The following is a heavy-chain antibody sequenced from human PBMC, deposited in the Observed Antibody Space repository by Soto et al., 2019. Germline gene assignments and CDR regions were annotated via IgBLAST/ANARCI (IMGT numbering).Heavy chain of an antibody. CDR3: ARDVDTAVDY. D-gene: IGHD5-18*01. CDR1: GGSISSSSYY. J-gene: IGHJ4*02. Sequence: QLQLQESGPGLMKPSETLSLTCTVSGGSISSSSYYWGWIRQPPGKGLEWIGSIYYSGSTYYNPSLKSRVTISVDTSKNQFSLKLSSVTAADTAVYYCARDVDTAVDYWGQGTLVTVSS. V-gene: IGHV4-39*02. CDR2: IYYSGST.